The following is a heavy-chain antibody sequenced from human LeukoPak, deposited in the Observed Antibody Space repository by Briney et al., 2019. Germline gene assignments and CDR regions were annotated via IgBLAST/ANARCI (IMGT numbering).Heavy chain of an antibody. CDR2: IIPIFGTA. CDR3: ARDSGSYWVY. D-gene: IGHD1-26*01. Sequence: GASVKVSCKASGYTFTSYGISWVRQAPGQGLEWMGGIIPIFGTANYAQKFQGRVTITADESTSTAYMELSSLRSEDTAVYYCARDSGSYWVYWGQGTLVTVSS. V-gene: IGHV1-69*13. J-gene: IGHJ4*02. CDR1: GYTFTSYG.